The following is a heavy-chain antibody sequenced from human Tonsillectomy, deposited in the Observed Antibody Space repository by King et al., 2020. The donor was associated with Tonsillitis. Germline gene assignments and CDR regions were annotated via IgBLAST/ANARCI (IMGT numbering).Heavy chain of an antibody. D-gene: IGHD4/OR15-4a*01. V-gene: IGHV3-33*05. Sequence: VQLVESGGGVVQPGRSLRLSCATSAFIFSSYGMHWVRQAPGKGLEWVAVISDDGSNKFYADSVKGRFTISRDNSENTLYLQLNSLRTEDTAVYYCARDLGGPNPLDAFDIWGQGTMVTVSS. CDR3: ARDLGGPNPLDAFDI. CDR2: ISDDGSNK. CDR1: AFIFSSYG. J-gene: IGHJ3*02.